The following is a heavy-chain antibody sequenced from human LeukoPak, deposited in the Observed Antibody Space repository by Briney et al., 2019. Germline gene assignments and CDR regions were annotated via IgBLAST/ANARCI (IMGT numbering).Heavy chain of an antibody. Sequence: PSETLSLTCTVSGGSISSYYWSWIRRPARKGLEWIGRIYTSGSTNYNPSLKSRVTISVDTSKNQFSLKLSSVTAADTAVYYCARGYSSSWADPYYFDYWGQGTLITVSS. V-gene: IGHV4-4*07. J-gene: IGHJ4*02. CDR1: GGSISSYY. CDR3: ARGYSSSWADPYYFDY. D-gene: IGHD6-13*01. CDR2: IYTSGST.